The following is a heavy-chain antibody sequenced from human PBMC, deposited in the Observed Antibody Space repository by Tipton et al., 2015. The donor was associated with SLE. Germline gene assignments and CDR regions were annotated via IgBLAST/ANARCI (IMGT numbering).Heavy chain of an antibody. J-gene: IGHJ3*02. CDR2: IYYSGST. CDR1: GGSISSSSYY. Sequence: TLSLTCTVSGGSISSSSYYWGWIRQPPGKGLEWIGSIYYSGSTYYNPSLKSRVTISVDTSKNQFSLKLSSVTAADTAVYYCTRGSNFDIWGQGTMVTVSS. V-gene: IGHV4-39*07. D-gene: IGHD2-2*01. CDR3: TRGSNFDI.